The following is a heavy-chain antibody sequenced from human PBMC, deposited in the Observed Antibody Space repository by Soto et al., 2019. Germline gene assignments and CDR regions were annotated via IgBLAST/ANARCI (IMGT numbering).Heavy chain of an antibody. Sequence: QVQLVQSGAEVKKPGASVKVSCKASGYTFTSYGISWVRQAPGQGLTWMGWSSAYNANTNYAQKLQGRVTMTTDTSTSTSDMELRSLRSDDTAGYYCAREPAQDGDSTDGRDVCGQGTTVTVAS. CDR3: AREPAQDGDSTDGRDV. CDR2: SSAYNANT. CDR1: GYTFTSYG. D-gene: IGHD4-17*01. V-gene: IGHV1-18*04. J-gene: IGHJ6*02.